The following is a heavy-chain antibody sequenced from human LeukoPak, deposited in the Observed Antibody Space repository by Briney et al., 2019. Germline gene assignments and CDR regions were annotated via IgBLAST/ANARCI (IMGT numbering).Heavy chain of an antibody. CDR3: ARDGWVDY. V-gene: IGHV3-74*01. CDR1: GFTFSSYW. CDR2: INGDGIST. J-gene: IGHJ4*02. Sequence: GGSLRLSCAASGFTFSSYWMHWVRQAPGKGLVWVARINGDGISTTYADSVKGRFTVSRDNARNTVYLQMISLRGEDTAVYYCARDGWVDYWGQGTLVTVSS. D-gene: IGHD1-26*01.